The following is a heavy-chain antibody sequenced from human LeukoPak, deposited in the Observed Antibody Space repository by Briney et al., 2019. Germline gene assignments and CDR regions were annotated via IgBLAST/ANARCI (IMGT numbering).Heavy chain of an antibody. V-gene: IGHV4-34*01. D-gene: IGHD2-2*03. CDR2: INHSGST. J-gene: IGHJ5*02. Sequence: SETLSLTCAVYGGSFSGYYWSWIRQPPGEGLEWIGEINHSGSTNYNPSLKSRVTISVDTSKNQFSLKLSSVTAADTAVYYCARGLDGDCSSTSCYNWFDPWGQGTLVTVSS. CDR1: GGSFSGYY. CDR3: ARGLDGDCSSTSCYNWFDP.